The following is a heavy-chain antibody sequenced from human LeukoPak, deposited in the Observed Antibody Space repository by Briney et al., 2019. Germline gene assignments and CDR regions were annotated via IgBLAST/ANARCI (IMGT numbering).Heavy chain of an antibody. Sequence: PSETLSLTCTVSGGSISSSSYYWGWIRQPPGKGLEWIGSIYYSGSTNYNPSLKSRVTISVDTSKNQFSLKLSSVTAADTAVYYCASLIAVAGTIDPWGQGTLVTVSS. D-gene: IGHD6-19*01. CDR3: ASLIAVAGTIDP. CDR1: GGSISSSSYY. V-gene: IGHV4-39*07. CDR2: IYYSGST. J-gene: IGHJ5*02.